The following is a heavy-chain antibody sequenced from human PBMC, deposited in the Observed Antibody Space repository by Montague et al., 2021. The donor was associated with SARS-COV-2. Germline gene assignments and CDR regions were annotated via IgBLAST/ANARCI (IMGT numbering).Heavy chain of an antibody. CDR3: VRVGVSNWYSFFDY. J-gene: IGHJ4*02. CDR2: INHYGST. V-gene: IGHV4-34*01. CDR1: GGSFSGNY. Sequence: SETLSLTCAVYGGSFSGNYWSWIRQPPGKGLEWIGEINHYGSTNYNPSLKSRVTMSVDTSKNQFPLRLRSVTAADTAVYYCVRVGVSNWYSFFDYWGQGTLVTVSS. D-gene: IGHD6-13*01.